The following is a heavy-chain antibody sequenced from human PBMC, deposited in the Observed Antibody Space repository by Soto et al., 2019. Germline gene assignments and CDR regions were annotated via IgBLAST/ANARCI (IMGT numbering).Heavy chain of an antibody. D-gene: IGHD2-2*01. CDR1: GGTFSSYA. V-gene: IGHV1-69*13. CDR2: IIPIFGTA. Sequence: SVKVSCKASGGTFSSYAISWVRQAPGQGLEWMGGIIPIFGTANYAQKFQGRVTITADESTSTAYMELSSLRSEDTAVYYCARDQDIVVVPAAKAPYYYYGMHVWGQGTTVTVSS. CDR3: ARDQDIVVVPAAKAPYYYYGMHV. J-gene: IGHJ6*02.